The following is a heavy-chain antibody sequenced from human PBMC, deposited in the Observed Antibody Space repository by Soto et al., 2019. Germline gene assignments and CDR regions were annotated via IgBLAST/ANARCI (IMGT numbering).Heavy chain of an antibody. V-gene: IGHV3-30*18. CDR3: AKDTSVQTYYFDY. CDR2: ISYDGSNK. J-gene: IGHJ4*02. Sequence: GGSLRLSCALSGFTFSRYGMHWVRQAPGKGLEWVAVISYDGSNKYYADSVKSRFTISRDNSKNTLFLQMNSLRAEDTAMYFCAKDTSVQTYYFDYWGQGTLVTVSS. CDR1: GFTFSRYG. D-gene: IGHD2-2*01.